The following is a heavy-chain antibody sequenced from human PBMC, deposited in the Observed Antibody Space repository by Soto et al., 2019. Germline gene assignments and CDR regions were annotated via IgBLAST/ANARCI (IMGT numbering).Heavy chain of an antibody. CDR2: IHYSGST. J-gene: IGHJ4*02. D-gene: IGHD1-1*01. V-gene: IGHV4-59*08. CDR1: GVSISSYY. CDR3: GRQQGERIEVVEY. Sequence: SETLSLTCTVSGVSISSYYWSWIRQPPGKGLEWIGYIHYSGSTNYNPSLKSRVTISVDTSKNQFSLKLSSVTAADTAVYFCGRQQGERIEVVEYWGQGTLVTVSS.